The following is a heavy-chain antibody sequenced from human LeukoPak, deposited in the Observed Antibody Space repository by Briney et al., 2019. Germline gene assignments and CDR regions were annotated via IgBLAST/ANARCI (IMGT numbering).Heavy chain of an antibody. J-gene: IGHJ5*02. Sequence: PGGSLRLSCAASGFIFSSYWMSWVRQAPGKGLEWVAVISYDGSNKYYADSVKGRFTISRDNSKNTLYLQMNSLRAEDTAIFYCARDSRSLYTVTTPGWFDPWGQGTLVTVSS. V-gene: IGHV3-30*03. CDR1: GFIFSSYW. D-gene: IGHD4-11*01. CDR2: ISYDGSNK. CDR3: ARDSRSLYTVTTPGWFDP.